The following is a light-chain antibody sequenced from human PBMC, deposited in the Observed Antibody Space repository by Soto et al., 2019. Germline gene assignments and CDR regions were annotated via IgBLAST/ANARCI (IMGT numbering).Light chain of an antibody. J-gene: IGLJ1*01. Sequence: QSALTQPASVSGSPGQSITISCTGTSSDVGGYNHVSWYQQHPGKAPKVMIFEVTNRPSGVSDRFFGSKSGNMASLTIAGLQAEDEADYYCASDTSGSTEYVFGSGTKLTVL. CDR3: ASDTSGSTEYV. CDR1: SSDVGGYNH. CDR2: EVT. V-gene: IGLV2-14*01.